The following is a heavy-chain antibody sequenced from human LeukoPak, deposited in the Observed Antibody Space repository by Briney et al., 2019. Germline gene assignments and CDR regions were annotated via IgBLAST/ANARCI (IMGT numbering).Heavy chain of an antibody. D-gene: IGHD6-19*01. CDR2: VIHSGST. CDR3: ARGWFASGFLY. CDR1: GGSFSNYY. Sequence: SETLSLTCTLYGGSFSNYYWNWIRQPPGKGLEWVGEVIHSGSTNYNASLKGRLTISVDTSKNQFSLHLNSVTPEDTAVYYCARGWFASGFLYWGQGSLVTVSS. V-gene: IGHV4-34*01. J-gene: IGHJ4*02.